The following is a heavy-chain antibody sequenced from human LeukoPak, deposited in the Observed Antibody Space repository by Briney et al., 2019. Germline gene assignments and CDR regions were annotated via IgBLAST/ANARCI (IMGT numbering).Heavy chain of an antibody. CDR2: IRYDGSKK. CDR1: GFTFSDYG. J-gene: IGHJ4*02. V-gene: IGHV3-30*02. Sequence: GGSLRLSCAASGFTFSDYGIHWVRQAPGKGLEWVAFIRYDGSKKYYADSVKGRFTISRDNSKNTLYLQMNSLRAEDTAVYYCAKADYGDPNWDYWGQGTLVTVSS. CDR3: AKADYGDPNWDY. D-gene: IGHD4-17*01.